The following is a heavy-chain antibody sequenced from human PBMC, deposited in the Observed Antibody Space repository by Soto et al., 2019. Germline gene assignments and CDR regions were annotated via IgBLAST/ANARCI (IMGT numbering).Heavy chain of an antibody. CDR3: VRYYDSILDAFDI. V-gene: IGHV1-69*13. Sequence: SVKVSCKASGGTFSSYAISWVRQAPGQGLEWMGGIIPIFGTANYAQKFQGRVTITADESTSTAYMELSSLRSEDTAVYYCVRYYDSILDAFDIWGQGTMVPV. J-gene: IGHJ3*02. CDR1: GGTFSSYA. D-gene: IGHD3-22*01. CDR2: IIPIFGTA.